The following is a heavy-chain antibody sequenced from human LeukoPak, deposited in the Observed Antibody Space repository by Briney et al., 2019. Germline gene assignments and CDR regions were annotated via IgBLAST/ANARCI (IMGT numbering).Heavy chain of an antibody. J-gene: IGHJ4*02. CDR2: INPNSGGT. V-gene: IGHV1-2*02. Sequence: ASVKVSCKASGYTFTGYYMHWVRQAPGQGLEWMGWINPNSGGTNYAQKFQGRVTMTRDTSISTAYMELSRLRPDDTAVYYCARVDPYYDFWSGYYTGYYFDYWGQGTLVTVSS. D-gene: IGHD3-3*01. CDR1: GYTFTGYY. CDR3: ARVDPYYDFWSGYYTGYYFDY.